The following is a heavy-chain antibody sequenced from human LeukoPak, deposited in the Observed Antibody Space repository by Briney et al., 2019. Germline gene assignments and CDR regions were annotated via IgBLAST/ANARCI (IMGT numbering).Heavy chain of an antibody. Sequence: GGSLRLSCAVSGFRVSHYGIHWVRQAPGKGLEWVSMMSYDESEKRYGDSVRGRFILDRDTSKNTVYLQMDSLRPEDTAVYYCATWTGITPYWGQGTLVTVSS. CDR3: ATWTGITPY. V-gene: IGHV3-30*03. CDR2: MSYDESEK. J-gene: IGHJ4*02. D-gene: IGHD1-20*01. CDR1: GFRVSHYG.